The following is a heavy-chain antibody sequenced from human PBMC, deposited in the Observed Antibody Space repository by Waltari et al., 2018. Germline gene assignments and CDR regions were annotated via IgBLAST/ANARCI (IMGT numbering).Heavy chain of an antibody. J-gene: IGHJ4*02. V-gene: IGHV3-7*01. CDR3: ARCRVDFDY. CDR1: GFAFGTNW. Sequence: EVQLVESGGNLVQPGGSLRLAWAGAGFAFGTNWMSWVRQAPGKGLEWVANVKEDASEKYYVDSVKGRFTITRANAKNSLYLPMNSLGAEDTAVYFCARCRVDFDYWGQGTLVTVSS. CDR2: VKEDASEK. D-gene: IGHD2-15*01.